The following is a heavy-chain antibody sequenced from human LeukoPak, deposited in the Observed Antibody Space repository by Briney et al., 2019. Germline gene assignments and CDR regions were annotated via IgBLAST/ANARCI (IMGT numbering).Heavy chain of an antibody. Sequence: GASLKVSCKASGYTFTDYFMHWVRQAPGQGLEWMAWINPNSGGTHYAQKLQGRVTMTTDTSTSTAYMELRSLRSDDTAVYYCARDTHIVVVPAAIMGLDYWGQGTLVTVSS. J-gene: IGHJ4*02. CDR3: ARDTHIVVVPAAIMGLDY. D-gene: IGHD2-2*01. CDR2: INPNSGGT. V-gene: IGHV1-2*02. CDR1: GYTFTDYF.